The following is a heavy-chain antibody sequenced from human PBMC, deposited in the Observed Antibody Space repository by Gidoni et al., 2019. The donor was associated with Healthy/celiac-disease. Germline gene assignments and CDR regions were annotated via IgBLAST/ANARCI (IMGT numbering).Heavy chain of an antibody. J-gene: IGHJ6*02. Sequence: EVQLVESGGGLVKHGGSVRRFWAASGFTFSSSSMNWVRQAPGKGLGWCSSSSSRSCSIYYADSVKGRFTISRDNAKNSLYLQMNSLRAEDTAVYYCARARILLWFGEFTYYYGMDVWGQGTTVTVSS. V-gene: IGHV3-21*01. D-gene: IGHD3-10*01. CDR3: ARARILLWFGEFTYYYGMDV. CDR2: SSSRSCSI. CDR1: GFTFSSSS.